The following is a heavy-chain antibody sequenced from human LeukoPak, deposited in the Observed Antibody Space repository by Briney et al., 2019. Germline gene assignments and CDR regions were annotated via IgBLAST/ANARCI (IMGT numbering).Heavy chain of an antibody. CDR2: ISGSGGST. D-gene: IGHD1-14*01. Sequence: PGGSLRLSCAASGFTFSSYAMSWVRQAPGKGLEWVSAISGSGGSTYYADSVKGRFTISRDNSKNPLYLQMNSLRAEDTAVYYCAKDLNQLPQHVSLDYWGQGTLVTVSS. V-gene: IGHV3-23*01. CDR1: GFTFSSYA. J-gene: IGHJ4*02. CDR3: AKDLNQLPQHVSLDY.